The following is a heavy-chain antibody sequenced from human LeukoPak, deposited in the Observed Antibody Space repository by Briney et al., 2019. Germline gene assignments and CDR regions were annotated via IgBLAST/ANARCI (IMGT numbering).Heavy chain of an antibody. V-gene: IGHV3-21*01. J-gene: IGHJ5*02. Sequence: GGSLRLSCAASGFTFSNSAMNWVRQAPGKGLEWVSSINDVGSHIYYADSVRGRFTISRDNAKKSLFLQMNSLRAEDTAVYYCARGSEGSSLIWFDPWGQGTLVTVSS. D-gene: IGHD6-6*01. CDR1: GFTFSNSA. CDR3: ARGSEGSSLIWFDP. CDR2: INDVGSHI.